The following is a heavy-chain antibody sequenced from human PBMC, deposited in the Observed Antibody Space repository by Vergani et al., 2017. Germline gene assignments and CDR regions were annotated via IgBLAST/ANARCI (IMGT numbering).Heavy chain of an antibody. D-gene: IGHD3-16*01. CDR3: ASGKYYSDSTSHFRGRYFDV. CDR2: IYHSGST. Sequence: QVQLQESGPGLVKPPGTLSLTCAVSGDSISSSNWWSWVRQPPGKGLEWIGEIYHSGSTNYNPSLKSRVTISADTSKNQFSLRLTSVTAADTAVYYCASGKYYSDSTSHFRGRYFDVWGRGTLVTVPS. V-gene: IGHV4-4*03. CDR1: GDSISSSNW. J-gene: IGHJ2*01.